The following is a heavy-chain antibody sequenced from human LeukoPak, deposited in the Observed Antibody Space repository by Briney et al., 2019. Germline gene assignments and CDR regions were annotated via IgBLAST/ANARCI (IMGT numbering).Heavy chain of an antibody. CDR1: GFTFSSYW. CDR2: IKQDGSKK. D-gene: IGHD3-22*01. CDR3: ARDSSGYYYRDAFDI. Sequence: GGSLSLSCAASGFTFSSYWMSWVRQAPGKGLEWVANIKQDGSKKYYVDSVKGRFTISRDNAKNSLYLQMNSLRAEDTAVYYCARDSSGYYYRDAFDILGQGTMVTVSS. J-gene: IGHJ3*02. V-gene: IGHV3-7*04.